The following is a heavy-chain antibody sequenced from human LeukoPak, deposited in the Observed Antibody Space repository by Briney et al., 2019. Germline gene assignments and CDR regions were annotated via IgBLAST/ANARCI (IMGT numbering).Heavy chain of an antibody. J-gene: IGHJ5*02. Sequence: ASVEVSCKASGGTFSSYAISWVRQAPGQGLEWMGRIIPILGIANYAQKFKGRVTITADKSTSTAYMELSSLRSEDTAVYYCAKEHRYSGSSPWGQGTLVTVSS. V-gene: IGHV1-69*04. CDR1: GGTFSSYA. D-gene: IGHD1-26*01. CDR2: IIPILGIA. CDR3: AKEHRYSGSSP.